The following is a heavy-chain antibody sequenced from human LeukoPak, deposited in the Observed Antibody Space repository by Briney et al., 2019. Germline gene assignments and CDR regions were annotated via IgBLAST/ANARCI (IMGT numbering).Heavy chain of an antibody. D-gene: IGHD6-19*01. CDR1: GFTFSTHA. Sequence: PGGSLRLSCAASGFTFSTHAMNWVRQAPGKGLEWVSNIGGSGESTYYADSVKGRFTISRDNSKNTVFLQMNSLSRDDTAVYYCAKDEQWLQQFDYWGQGTLVTVSS. J-gene: IGHJ4*02. V-gene: IGHV3-23*01. CDR2: IGGSGEST. CDR3: AKDEQWLQQFDY.